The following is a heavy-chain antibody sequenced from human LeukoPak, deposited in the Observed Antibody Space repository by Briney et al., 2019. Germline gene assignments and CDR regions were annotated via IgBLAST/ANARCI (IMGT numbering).Heavy chain of an antibody. CDR3: ARGRQDVNMILVVMAGVSYYLDV. CDR2: IYYSGST. CDR1: GGSISCGGYS. Sequence: TSSQTLSLTCTVSGGSISCGGYSWSWIRQPPVKGLEWIVYIYYSGSTYDNPSLKSRVTISVDTSKAQFSLKLRSVTAADTAVYYCARGRQDVNMILVVMAGVSYYLDVWGKGTTVTVS. D-gene: IGHD3-22*01. J-gene: IGHJ6*03. V-gene: IGHV4-31*03.